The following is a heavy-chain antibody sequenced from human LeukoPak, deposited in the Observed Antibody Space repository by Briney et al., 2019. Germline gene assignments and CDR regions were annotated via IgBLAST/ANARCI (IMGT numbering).Heavy chain of an antibody. CDR2: ISTSSSTT. V-gene: IGHV3-48*01. CDR3: ARDLYDSSGYFYGAS. Sequence: GGSLRISCAASGFTFSTFSMTWVRQAPGKGLEWVSYISTSSSTTYYADSVKGRFTISRDNAKNSLYLQMNGLRAEDTALYYCARDLYDSSGYFYGASWGQGTLVTVSS. J-gene: IGHJ5*02. D-gene: IGHD3-22*01. CDR1: GFTFSTFS.